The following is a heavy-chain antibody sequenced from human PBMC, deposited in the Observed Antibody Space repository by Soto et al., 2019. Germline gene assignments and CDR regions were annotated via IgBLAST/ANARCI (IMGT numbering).Heavy chain of an antibody. J-gene: IGHJ4*02. CDR3: ARSGGYSGDDDY. CDR1: GGSISSYY. V-gene: IGHV4-59*01. Sequence: PSETLSLTCTVSGGSISSYYWSWILQPPGKGLEWIGYIYYSGSTNYNPSLKTRVTISVDTSKKQFSLKLSSVNAADTAVYYCARSGGYSGDDDYWGQGILVTVSS. D-gene: IGHD5-12*01. CDR2: IYYSGST.